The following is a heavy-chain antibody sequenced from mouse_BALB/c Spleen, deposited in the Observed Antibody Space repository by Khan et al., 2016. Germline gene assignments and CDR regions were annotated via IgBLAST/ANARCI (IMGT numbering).Heavy chain of an antibody. V-gene: IGHV14-3*02. CDR3: SRSGYDPYYYALDY. CDR2: IDPANGDS. D-gene: IGHD2-2*01. CDR1: GFNIKDTY. J-gene: IGHJ4*01. Sequence: VQLKQSGAELVKPGASVKVSCTASGFNIKDTYMHWVKQRPEQGLEWIGRIDPANGDSKYDPKFQGRATITSDTSSNTAYLQLNTLTSEDTAVYYCSRSGYDPYYYALDYWGQGTSVTVSS.